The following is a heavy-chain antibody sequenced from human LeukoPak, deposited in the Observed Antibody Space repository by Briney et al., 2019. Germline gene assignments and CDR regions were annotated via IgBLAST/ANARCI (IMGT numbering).Heavy chain of an antibody. D-gene: IGHD3-9*01. Sequence: SETLSLTCTVSGGSISSGSYYWSWIRQPAGKGLEWIGRIYTSGSTNYNPSLKSRVTISVDTSKNQFSLKLSSVTTADTAVYYCARWVGETYYDILNWFDPWGQGTLVTVSS. CDR1: GGSISSGSYY. V-gene: IGHV4-61*02. J-gene: IGHJ5*02. CDR2: IYTSGST. CDR3: ARWVGETYYDILNWFDP.